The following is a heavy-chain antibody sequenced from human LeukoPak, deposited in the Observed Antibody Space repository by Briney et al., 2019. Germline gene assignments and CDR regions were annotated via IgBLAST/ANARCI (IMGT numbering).Heavy chain of an antibody. Sequence: PGGSLRLSCAASGFTFSSYAMSWVRQSPREGLEWVSAISGRGGSTYYADSVKGRFTISRDNSKNTLYLQMNSLRAEDTAVYYCAKAPITGTWGFYYYFDYWGQGTLVTVSS. CDR2: ISGRGGST. CDR3: AKAPITGTWGFYYYFDY. V-gene: IGHV3-23*01. D-gene: IGHD1-20*01. CDR1: GFTFSSYA. J-gene: IGHJ4*02.